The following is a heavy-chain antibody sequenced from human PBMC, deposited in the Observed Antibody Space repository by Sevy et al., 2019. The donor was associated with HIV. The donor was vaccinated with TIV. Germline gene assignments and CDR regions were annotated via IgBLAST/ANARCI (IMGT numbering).Heavy chain of an antibody. Sequence: GGSLRLSCAASGFTFSSYSMNWVRQAPGKGLEWVSSISSISSYIYYADSVKGRFTISRDNAKNSLYLQMNSLRAEDTAVYYCAGDPTSPGPGYYFDYWGQGTLVTVSS. CDR3: AGDPTSPGPGYYFDY. CDR2: ISSISSYI. D-gene: IGHD1-1*01. J-gene: IGHJ4*02. CDR1: GFTFSSYS. V-gene: IGHV3-21*01.